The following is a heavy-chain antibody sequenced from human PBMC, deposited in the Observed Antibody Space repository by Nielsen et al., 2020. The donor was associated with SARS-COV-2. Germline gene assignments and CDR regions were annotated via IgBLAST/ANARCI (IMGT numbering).Heavy chain of an antibody. CDR1: GFTVSNYY. CDR2: ISRRSSYT. D-gene: IGHD2-21*02. J-gene: IGHJ4*02. CDR3: ARVIGSSYCGADCYLDY. V-gene: IGHV3-11*05. Sequence: GESLKISCAASGFTVSNYYMSWIRQAPGKGLEWISYISRRSSYTNYADSVKGRFTISRDNAQNSLYLHMNSLRAEDTAVYYCARVIGSSYCGADCYLDYWGQGTLVTVSS.